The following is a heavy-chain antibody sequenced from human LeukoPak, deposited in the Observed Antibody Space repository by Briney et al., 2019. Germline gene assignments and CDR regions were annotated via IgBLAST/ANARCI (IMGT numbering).Heavy chain of an antibody. J-gene: IGHJ6*03. CDR2: INPSDGAT. D-gene: IGHD3-16*01. CDR3: ARERRGGLSGCLGGLFASYYTYYYMDV. Sequence: ASVKVSCNASGYSFSMYYIHWVRHAPGQGLEWMGMINPSDGATTYAPRFQGRVPMTRDMSTTTVYMDLRSLRSEDTAVYFCARERRGGLSGCLGGLFASYYTYYYMDVWGRGTTVTVSS. CDR1: GYSFSMYY. V-gene: IGHV1-46*01.